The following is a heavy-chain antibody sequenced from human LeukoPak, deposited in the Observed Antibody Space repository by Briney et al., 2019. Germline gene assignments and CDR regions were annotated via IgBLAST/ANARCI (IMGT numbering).Heavy chain of an antibody. Sequence: GGSLRLSCAASGFIFSSHTMNWVRQAPGKGLEWVSSLSSDWRYIYYADSVKGRFTISRDNAKNSLYLQMNSLRVEDTAVYFCAREDDPKPKYDYWGQGTLVTVSS. CDR3: AREDDPKPKYDY. CDR2: LSSDWRYI. CDR1: GFIFSSHT. D-gene: IGHD1-1*01. V-gene: IGHV3-21*01. J-gene: IGHJ4*02.